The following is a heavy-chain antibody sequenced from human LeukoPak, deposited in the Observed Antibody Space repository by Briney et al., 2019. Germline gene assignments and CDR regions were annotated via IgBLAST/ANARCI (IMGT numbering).Heavy chain of an antibody. D-gene: IGHD3-22*01. Sequence: SETLSLTCTVSGGSISSSSYYWGWIRQPPGKGLEWIGSIYYSGSTYYNPSLKSRVTISVDTSKNQFSLKLSSVTAADTAVYYCATQLRRDYYDSSGRLYDYWGQGTLVTVSS. J-gene: IGHJ4*02. CDR3: ATQLRRDYYDSSGRLYDY. CDR1: GGSISSSSYY. V-gene: IGHV4-39*01. CDR2: IYYSGST.